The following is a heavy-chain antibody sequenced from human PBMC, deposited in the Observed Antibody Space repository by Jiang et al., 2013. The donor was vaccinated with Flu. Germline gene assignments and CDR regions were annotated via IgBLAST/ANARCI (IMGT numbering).Heavy chain of an antibody. J-gene: IGHJ3*02. D-gene: IGHD3-9*01. CDR3: ARLRLVGSGSPLDI. V-gene: IGHV4-59*08. CDR2: VYYTERT. Sequence: GSGLVKPSETLSLTCTVSGGSISSDYWSWIRQPPGKGLEWIGCVYYTERTNYNPSLKSRVTMSIDTSKNQFSLRLSSVTAADTAVYYCARLRLVGSGSPLDIWGQGTKVTVSS. CDR1: GGSISSDY.